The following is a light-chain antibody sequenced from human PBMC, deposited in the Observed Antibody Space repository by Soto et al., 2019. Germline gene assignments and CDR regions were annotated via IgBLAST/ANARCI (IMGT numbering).Light chain of an antibody. CDR1: QSVSSSY. Sequence: DGQSVSSSYLAWYQQKPGQAPRLLIFGASSRATGTPDRFSGTGSGTVFTLSTSRLEPEDFGVYYCQQYGTSPPPTFGQGTRLEIK. CDR3: QQYGTSPPPT. V-gene: IGKV3-20*01. J-gene: IGKJ5*01. CDR2: GAS.